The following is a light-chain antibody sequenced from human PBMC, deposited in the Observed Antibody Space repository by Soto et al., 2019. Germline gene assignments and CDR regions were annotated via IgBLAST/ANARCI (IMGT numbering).Light chain of an antibody. CDR2: EGS. V-gene: IGLV2-23*01. Sequence: QRSLTLPDSVSGSPGQSITIACTGTISDLGSYNLVSWYQHHPGKAPKLMIFEGSKRPSGVSNLFSASKYGTTASLTISGLQAEDEADYYCCSYAGSTTFYVFGGGTKVTVL. CDR3: CSYAGSTTFYV. CDR1: ISDLGSYNL. J-gene: IGLJ1*01.